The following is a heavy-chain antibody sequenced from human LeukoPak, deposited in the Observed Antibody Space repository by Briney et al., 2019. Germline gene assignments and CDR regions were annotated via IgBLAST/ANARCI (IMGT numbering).Heavy chain of an antibody. CDR1: GFTFNIYA. J-gene: IGHJ4*02. CDR2: ISGSGDST. V-gene: IGHV3-23*01. Sequence: GGSLRLSCAASGFTFNIYAMNWVRQAPGKGLEWVSVISGSGDSTYYADSVKGRFTISRDNSKNTLYLQMNSLRAEDTAVYYCAKTRPLDSSSWSHGDYWGQGTLVTVSS. D-gene: IGHD6-13*01. CDR3: AKTRPLDSSSWSHGDY.